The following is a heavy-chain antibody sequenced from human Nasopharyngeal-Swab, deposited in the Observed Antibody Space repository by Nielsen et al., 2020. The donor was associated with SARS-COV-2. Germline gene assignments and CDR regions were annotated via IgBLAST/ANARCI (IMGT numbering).Heavy chain of an antibody. J-gene: IGHJ3*02. Sequence: GESLKISCAASGFTFSDYYMSWIRQAPGKGLEWVSYISSSGSTIYYADSVKGRFTISRDNAKNSLYLQMNSLRAEDTAVYYCARVYHHTCYYDSSGPGDAFDIWGQGTMVTVSS. CDR1: GFTFSDYY. CDR3: ARVYHHTCYYDSSGPGDAFDI. V-gene: IGHV3-11*04. CDR2: ISSSGSTI. D-gene: IGHD3-22*01.